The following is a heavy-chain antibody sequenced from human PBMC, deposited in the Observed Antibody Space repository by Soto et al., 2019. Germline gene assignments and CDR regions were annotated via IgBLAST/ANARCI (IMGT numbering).Heavy chain of an antibody. J-gene: IGHJ5*02. V-gene: IGHV1-18*01. D-gene: IGHD3-22*01. CDR2: ISAYNGNT. CDR3: ARDPSEGSYYYDSSGYYNWFDP. CDR1: GYTFTSYG. Sequence: ASVKVSCKASGYTFTSYGISWVRQAPGQGLEWMGWISAYNGNTNYAQKLQGRVTMTTDTSTSTAYMELRSLRSDDTAVYYCARDPSEGSYYYDSSGYYNWFDPWGQGTLVTVSS.